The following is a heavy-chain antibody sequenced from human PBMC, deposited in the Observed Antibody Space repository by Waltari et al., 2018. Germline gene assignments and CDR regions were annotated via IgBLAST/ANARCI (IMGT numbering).Heavy chain of an antibody. V-gene: IGHV1-2*02. CDR1: GYIFTNYY. D-gene: IGHD6-6*01. CDR2: VNPDTGNA. CDR3: ARDRTTMAARPGDY. J-gene: IGHJ4*02. Sequence: QVLLVQSGAEVKKPGASVKVSCKASGYIFTNYYLHWVRQAPGQGPEWGGWVNPDTGNANYAHNFRGRVTMTWDRSINTAFMDLSGLKSDDTAVYYCARDRTTMAARPGDYWGQGTLVTVSS.